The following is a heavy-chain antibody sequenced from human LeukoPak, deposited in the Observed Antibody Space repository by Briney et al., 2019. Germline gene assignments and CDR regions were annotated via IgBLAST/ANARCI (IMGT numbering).Heavy chain of an antibody. V-gene: IGHV3-15*01. J-gene: IGHJ5*02. CDR2: LKSRSQGGTA. CDR3: ATDRNWFDP. CDR1: GFTFNTAY. Sequence: PGGSLRLSCAASGFTFNTAYMSWLRQTPGKGLEWVGRLKSRSQGGTADYAAPVKGRFTISRDDSKNTLYLQMNSLKTEDTGVYYCATDRNWFDPWGQGTLVTVSS.